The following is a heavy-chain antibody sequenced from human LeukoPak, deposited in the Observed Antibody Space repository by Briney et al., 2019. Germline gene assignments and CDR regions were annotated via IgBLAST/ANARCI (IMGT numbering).Heavy chain of an antibody. CDR2: ISGSGGGT. V-gene: IGHV3-23*01. CDR3: AKDLDGSGYYYYYYGMDV. Sequence: PGGSLRLSCAASGFTFSSYAVSWVRQAPGKGLEWVSAISGSGGGTYYADSVKGRFTISRDNSKNTLCLQMNSLRAEDTAVYYCAKDLDGSGYYYYYYGMDVWGQGTTVTVSS. J-gene: IGHJ6*02. CDR1: GFTFSSYA. D-gene: IGHD3-22*01.